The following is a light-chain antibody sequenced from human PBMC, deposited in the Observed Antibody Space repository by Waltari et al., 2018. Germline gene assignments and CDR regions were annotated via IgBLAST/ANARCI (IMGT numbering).Light chain of an antibody. Sequence: SYELTQPPSLSVSPGQQASITCSGDKSGDTYACWYQQKPGQSPVLVIYQDNKRPSGIPERFSGSNSGDTATLTISGTQAMDEADYYCQAWDTTTAVFGGGTKLTVL. V-gene: IGLV3-1*01. J-gene: IGLJ3*02. CDR2: QDN. CDR1: KSGDTY. CDR3: QAWDTTTAV.